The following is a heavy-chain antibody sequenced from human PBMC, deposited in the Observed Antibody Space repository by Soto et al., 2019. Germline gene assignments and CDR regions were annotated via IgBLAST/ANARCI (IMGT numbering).Heavy chain of an antibody. Sequence: PSETLSLACTIAGGSISGYYWSWIRQPPGQGLEWIGYIYYSGSTNYNPSLKSRVSISVDKSKTQFSLKLSSVTAGDTAVYFCARVQSGSYALYYFDYWGQGTLVTVS. V-gene: IGHV4-59*01. CDR2: IYYSGST. CDR1: GGSISGYY. CDR3: ARVQSGSYALYYFDY. J-gene: IGHJ4*02. D-gene: IGHD1-26*01.